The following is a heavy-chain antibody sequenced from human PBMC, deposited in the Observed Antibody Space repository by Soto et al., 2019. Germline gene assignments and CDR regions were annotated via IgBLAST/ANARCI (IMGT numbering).Heavy chain of an antibody. V-gene: IGHV4-31*03. D-gene: IGHD2-15*01. CDR1: GGSISSGGYY. CDR3: ARDRLCSGGSCYGWFDP. J-gene: IGHJ5*02. CDR2: IYYSGST. Sequence: QVQLQESGPGLVKPSQTLSLTCTVSGGSISSGGYYWSWIRQHPGKGLEWIGYIYYSGSTYYNPSLKSRVTISVDTSKIQFSLKLSSVTAADTAVYYCARDRLCSGGSCYGWFDPWGQGTLVTVSS.